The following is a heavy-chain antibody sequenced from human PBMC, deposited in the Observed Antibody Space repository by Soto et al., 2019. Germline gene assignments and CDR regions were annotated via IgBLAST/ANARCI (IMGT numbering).Heavy chain of an antibody. CDR1: GFTFSSYA. D-gene: IGHD4-17*01. CDR2: ISGDGSST. J-gene: IGHJ6*03. CDR3: ARVDYGLYYYYYMDV. Sequence: GGSLRLSCAASGFTFSSYAMSWVRQAPGKGLVWVSAISGDGSSTYYADSVKGRFTISRDNAKNTLYLQMNSLRAEDTAVYYCARVDYGLYYYYYMDVWGKGTTVTVSS. V-gene: IGHV3-23*01.